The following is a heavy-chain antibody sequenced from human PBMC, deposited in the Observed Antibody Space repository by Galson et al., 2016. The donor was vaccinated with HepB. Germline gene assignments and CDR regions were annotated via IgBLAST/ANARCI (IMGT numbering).Heavy chain of an antibody. CDR3: ARDLLNLAAPDY. Sequence: SLRLSCAASGFTVSSRYMSWVRQAPGKGLEWVANIKQDGSEKYYVDSVKGRFTISRDNAKNSLYLQMNSLRAEDTAVYYCARDLLNLAAPDYWGQGTLVTVSP. CDR2: IKQDGSEK. D-gene: IGHD6-13*01. V-gene: IGHV3-7*03. J-gene: IGHJ4*02. CDR1: GFTVSSRY.